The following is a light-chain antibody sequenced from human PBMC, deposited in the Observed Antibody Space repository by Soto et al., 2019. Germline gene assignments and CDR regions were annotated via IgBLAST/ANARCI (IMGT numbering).Light chain of an antibody. V-gene: IGKV3-20*01. CDR3: QPYGTAART. CDR1: QSVSSNY. CDR2: GAS. J-gene: IGKJ1*01. Sequence: TQSTDRLSVAQGERATLAGRGSQSVSSNYLAWYQQKPGQAPRLLIQGASSRDTGIPDRFSGSRSATDFSRPLTRQASEASPPYYCQPYGTAARTFGQGTKVDNK.